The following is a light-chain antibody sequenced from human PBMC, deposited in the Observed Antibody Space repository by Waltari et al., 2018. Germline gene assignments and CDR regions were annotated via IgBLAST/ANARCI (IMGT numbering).Light chain of an antibody. CDR3: QQRGT. Sequence: EIVLTQSPATLSLSPGERASLSCRASQSVSSYLVWYQQKPGQAPRLLIYDAANRATGIPAMFSGSGSGTDFTLTISSLEPEDFAVYYCQQRGTFGQGTKVEIK. CDR1: QSVSSY. CDR2: DAA. J-gene: IGKJ1*01. V-gene: IGKV3-11*01.